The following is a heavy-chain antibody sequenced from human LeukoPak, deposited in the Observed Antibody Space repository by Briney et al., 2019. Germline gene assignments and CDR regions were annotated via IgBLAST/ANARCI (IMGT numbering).Heavy chain of an antibody. Sequence: KPSETLSLTCTVSGGSISSSSYYWGWIRQPPGKGLEWIGSIYYSGSTYYNPSLKSQVTISVDTSKNQFSLKLSSVTAADTAVYYCARAVHYYDSSGYYPMFDYWGQGTLVTVSS. J-gene: IGHJ4*02. CDR1: GGSISSSSYY. V-gene: IGHV4-39*01. CDR2: IYYSGST. D-gene: IGHD3-22*01. CDR3: ARAVHYYDSSGYYPMFDY.